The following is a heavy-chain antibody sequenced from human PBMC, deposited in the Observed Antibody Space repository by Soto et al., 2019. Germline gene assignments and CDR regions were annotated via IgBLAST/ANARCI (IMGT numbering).Heavy chain of an antibody. CDR3: ARESAPSHYYGMDV. Sequence: PSETLSLTCTVSGGSVSSGGSICSWIRQHPQKGLEWIGNIHSSGGTDYHPSLKSRLIISVDTSKNQFSLKLSSVTAADTAVYYCARESAPSHYYGMDVWGPGTTVTVSS. V-gene: IGHV4-31*03. CDR2: IHSSGGT. J-gene: IGHJ6*02. CDR1: GGSVSSGGSI.